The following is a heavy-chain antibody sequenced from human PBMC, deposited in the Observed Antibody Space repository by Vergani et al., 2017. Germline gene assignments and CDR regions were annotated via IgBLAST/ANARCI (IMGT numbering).Heavy chain of an antibody. CDR3: AKVGRSEVAGTFGAFDI. D-gene: IGHD6-19*01. CDR2: LSASDRRT. CDR1: GFTFSTYA. Sequence: EVQLLESGGGFVQPGGSLRLSCAASGFTFSTYAMTWVRQAPGKGLEWVSTLSASDRRTHYADSVKGRFTISRDISKNTLFLHMNSLRPEDTAVYYCAKVGRSEVAGTFGAFDIWGQGTMVTVSS. J-gene: IGHJ3*02. V-gene: IGHV3-23*01.